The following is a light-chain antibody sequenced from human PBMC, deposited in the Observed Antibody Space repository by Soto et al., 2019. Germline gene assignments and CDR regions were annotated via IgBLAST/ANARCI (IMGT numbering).Light chain of an antibody. CDR3: QNWGAGTVV. J-gene: IGLJ2*01. Sequence: QLVLTQSPSASASLGASVTLTCTRSSRHSSYAIAWYQQQPEKGPRYLMKLNSDGSHSKGDGIPDRFSGSSSGAERYLTTAILQYEDEAYYYCQNWGAGTVVFGGGTKLTVL. CDR2: LNSDGSH. V-gene: IGLV4-69*01. CDR1: SRHSSYA.